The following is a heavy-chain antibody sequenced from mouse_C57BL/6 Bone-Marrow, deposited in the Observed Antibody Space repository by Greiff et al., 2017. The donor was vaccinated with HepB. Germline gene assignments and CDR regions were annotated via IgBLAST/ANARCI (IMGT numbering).Heavy chain of an antibody. V-gene: IGHV1-55*01. J-gene: IGHJ1*03. CDR2: IYPGSGST. CDR3: ARERGITTVVARWYFDV. CDR1: GYTFTSYW. Sequence: QVQLQQPGAELVKPGASVKMSCKASGYTFTSYWITWVKQRPGQGLEWIGDIYPGSGSTNYNEKFKSKATLTVDTSSSTAYMPLSSLTSEDSAVYYCARERGITTVVARWYFDVWGTGTTVTVSS. D-gene: IGHD1-1*01.